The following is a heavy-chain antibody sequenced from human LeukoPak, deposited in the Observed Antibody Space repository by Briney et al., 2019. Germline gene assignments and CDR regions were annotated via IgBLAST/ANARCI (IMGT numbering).Heavy chain of an antibody. Sequence: PGGSLRLSCAASGFTFSDYYMTWIRQAPGRGLEWVSCISSSSSDTNYADSVKGRFTISRDNAKNSLHLQMNSLRAEDTAVYYCARGNDSSSYPVLWGLGTLVTVSS. CDR2: ISSSSSDT. D-gene: IGHD3-22*01. CDR3: ARGNDSSSYPVL. J-gene: IGHJ4*02. V-gene: IGHV3-11*05. CDR1: GFTFSDYY.